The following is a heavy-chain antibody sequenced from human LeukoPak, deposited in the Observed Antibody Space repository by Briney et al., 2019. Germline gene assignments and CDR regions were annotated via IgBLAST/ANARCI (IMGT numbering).Heavy chain of an antibody. CDR2: ISYDGSNK. V-gene: IGHV3-30-3*01. J-gene: IGHJ4*02. CDR3: ARVVVLMVYAIPEFFDY. CDR1: GFTFSSYA. Sequence: GGSLRLSCAASGFTFSSYAMHWVRQAPGKGLEWVAVISYDGSNKYYADSVKGRFTISRDNSKNTLYLQMNSLRAEDTAVYYCARVVVLMVYAIPEFFDYWGQGTLVTVSS. D-gene: IGHD2-8*01.